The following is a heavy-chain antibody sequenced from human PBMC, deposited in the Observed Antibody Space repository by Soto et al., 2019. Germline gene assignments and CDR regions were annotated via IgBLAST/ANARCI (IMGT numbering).Heavy chain of an antibody. V-gene: IGHV3-30-3*01. J-gene: IGHJ1*01. CDR3: ATEDHGSGRAGTFYH. D-gene: IGHD2-15*01. CDR1: GFIFSTRV. Sequence: QMQLVESGGGVVQPGRSLRLSCAASGFIFSTRVMHWIRQAPGKGLEWVTGISIDGNNKHYADSVKGRFTVSRDNSKNTVYVQMDTLRVEDTAVYYCATEDHGSGRAGTFYHWGQGTLVTVS. CDR2: ISIDGNNK.